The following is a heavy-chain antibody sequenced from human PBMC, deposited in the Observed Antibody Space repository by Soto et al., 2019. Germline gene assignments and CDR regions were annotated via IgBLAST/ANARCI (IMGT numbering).Heavy chain of an antibody. V-gene: IGHV3-23*01. CDR1: VFTFSGYA. D-gene: IGHD3-10*01. CDR3: ARRPEGRYFDY. Sequence: WWSLRLSCTTSVFTFSGYAMSWFRQAPGKGLEWVSSISASGTDSNHADSVKGRLTISRDNSKNTLFLQMKNLRAEDTAIYYCARRPEGRYFDYWGQGALVT. CDR2: ISASGTDS. J-gene: IGHJ4*02.